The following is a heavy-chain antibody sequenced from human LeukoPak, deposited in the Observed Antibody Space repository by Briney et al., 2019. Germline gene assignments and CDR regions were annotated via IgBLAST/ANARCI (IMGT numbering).Heavy chain of an antibody. J-gene: IGHJ6*02. CDR3: ARSPAARGDYYGMDV. CDR2: IIPIFGTA. V-gene: IGHV1-69*01. CDR1: GGTFSSYA. D-gene: IGHD2-2*01. Sequence: SVKVSCKASGGTFSSYAISWVRQAPGQGLEWMGGIIPIFGTANYAQKFQGRVTITADESMSTAYMELSSLRSEDTAVYYCARSPAARGDYYGMDVWGQGTTVTVSS.